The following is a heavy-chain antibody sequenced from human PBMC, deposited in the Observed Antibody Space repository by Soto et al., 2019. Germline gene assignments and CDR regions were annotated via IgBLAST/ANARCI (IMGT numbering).Heavy chain of an antibody. Sequence: GASVKVSCKTSVRTSFISGFGWVRQAPGEGLEWVGGIIPTLGTIHVAQRFQGRVTFTADKSTNTAYMEMNSLTSEDTALYYCARAAEWEQPSNQYYFDFWGQGTLVTVSS. CDR1: VRTSFISG. CDR3: ARAAEWEQPSNQYYFDF. D-gene: IGHD1-26*01. CDR2: IIPTLGTI. V-gene: IGHV1-69*10. J-gene: IGHJ4*02.